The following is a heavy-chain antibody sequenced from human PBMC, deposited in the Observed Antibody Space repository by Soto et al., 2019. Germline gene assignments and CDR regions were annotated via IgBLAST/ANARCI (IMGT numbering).Heavy chain of an antibody. CDR1: GFTFSSYA. D-gene: IGHD4-17*01. J-gene: IGHJ2*01. Sequence: EVKLLESGGGLVQPGGSLRLSCAASGFTFSSYAMSWVRQAPGKGLEWVSAISGSGGTAHYGDSVKGRFTFSRDNSKNILYLQMNSLRAEDMAVYYCAKDPGDDYGDYYWYFDRWGRGTLVTVSS. CDR2: ISGSGGTA. V-gene: IGHV3-23*01. CDR3: AKDPGDDYGDYYWYFDR.